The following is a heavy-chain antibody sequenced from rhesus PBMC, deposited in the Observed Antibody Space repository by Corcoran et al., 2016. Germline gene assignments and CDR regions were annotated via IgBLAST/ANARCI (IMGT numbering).Heavy chain of an antibody. D-gene: IGHD6-31*01. V-gene: IGHV2-1*01. CDR2: IYWIDDK. CDR3: ARRGASSGWYYFDY. Sequence: QVTLKASGPALVKPTPTLTLTCTFSGFSLRPSGMGVGWLRQPSRKTLEWLAHIYWIDDKYYSTSLKSRLTISKDTSKNQVVLTMTNMDPVDTATYYCARRGASSGWYYFDYWGQGVLVTVSS. CDR1: GFSLRPSGMG. J-gene: IGHJ4*01.